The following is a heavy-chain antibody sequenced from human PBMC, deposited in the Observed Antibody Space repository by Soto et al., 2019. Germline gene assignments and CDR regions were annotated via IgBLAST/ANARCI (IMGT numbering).Heavy chain of an antibody. CDR1: GGSISSYY. CDR3: ARQGGELYYYYYYGMDV. J-gene: IGHJ6*02. V-gene: IGHV4-59*08. Sequence: PSETLSLTCTVSGGSISSYYWSWIRQPPGKGLEWIGYIYYSGSTNYNPSLKSRVTISVDTSKNQFSLKLSSVTAADTAVYYCARQGGELYYYYYYGMDVWGQGTTVTVSS. D-gene: IGHD1-7*01. CDR2: IYYSGST.